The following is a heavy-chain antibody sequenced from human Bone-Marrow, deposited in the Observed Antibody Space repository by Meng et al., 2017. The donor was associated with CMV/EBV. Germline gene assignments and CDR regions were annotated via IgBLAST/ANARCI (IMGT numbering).Heavy chain of an antibody. D-gene: IGHD3-3*01. CDR2: VYHTGTT. CDR3: ARGGREYYDFWSGYYSRDSGMDV. Sequence: SETLSLTCSASGYSISSGYFCAWMRQSPGKGLQWVGTVYHTGTTYYSPSLKDRVTISLDTSRNQFSLDLSVVTAADTAVYYGARGGREYYDFWSGYYSRDSGMDVWGQGTTVTVSS. V-gene: IGHV4-38-2*02. CDR1: GYSISSGYF. J-gene: IGHJ6*02.